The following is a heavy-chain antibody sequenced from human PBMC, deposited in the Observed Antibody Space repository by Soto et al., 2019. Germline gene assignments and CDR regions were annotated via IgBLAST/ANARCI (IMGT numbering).Heavy chain of an antibody. CDR2: INHSGST. CDR1: GGSFSGYY. D-gene: IGHD1-1*01. J-gene: IGHJ6*02. CDR3: ARRWRYYYGMDV. Sequence: ASETLSLTCAVYGGSFSGYYWSWIRQPPGKGLEWIGEINHSGSTNYDPSLKSRVTISVDTSKNQFSLKPSSVTAADTAVYYCARRWRYYYGMDVWGQGTTVTVSS. V-gene: IGHV4-34*01.